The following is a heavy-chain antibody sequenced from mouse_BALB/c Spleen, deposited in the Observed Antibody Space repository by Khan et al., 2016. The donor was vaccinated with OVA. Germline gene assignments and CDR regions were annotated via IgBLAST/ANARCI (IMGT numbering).Heavy chain of an antibody. CDR1: GYSITSEYT. D-gene: IGHD2-4*01. V-gene: IGHV3-2*02. J-gene: IGHJ3*01. Sequence: EVELVESGPGLVKPSQSLSLTCTVTGYSITSEYTWNWIRQFPGNKLEWMGFISYSGNTRYNPSLKSRISITRDTSKNQFFLQLNSVTSEDAATYDCARNDYYDYDPIPYWGQGTLVTVSA. CDR3: ARNDYYDYDPIPY. CDR2: ISYSGNT.